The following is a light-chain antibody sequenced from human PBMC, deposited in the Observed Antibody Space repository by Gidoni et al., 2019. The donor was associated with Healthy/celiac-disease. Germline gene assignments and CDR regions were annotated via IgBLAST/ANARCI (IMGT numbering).Light chain of an antibody. CDR3: QQSYSTPNT. Sequence: DIQMTQSPSSLSASVGDRVTITCRASQSISSYLNWYQQKPGKAPKLLIYAASSLQRGVPSRFSGRGSGTDFTLTISSLQPEDFATYYCQQSYSTPNTFGQGTKLEIK. CDR1: QSISSY. J-gene: IGKJ2*01. CDR2: AAS. V-gene: IGKV1-39*01.